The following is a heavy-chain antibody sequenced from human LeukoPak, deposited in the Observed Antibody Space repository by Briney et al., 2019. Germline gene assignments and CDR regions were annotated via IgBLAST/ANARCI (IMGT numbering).Heavy chain of an antibody. J-gene: IGHJ4*02. CDR2: INHSGST. D-gene: IGHD2-2*02. Sequence: SETLSLTCAVYGGSFSGHYWSWIRQPPGKGLEWIGEINHSGSTNYNPSLKSRVTISVDTSKNQFSLKLSSVTAADTAVYYCARRYIVVVPAATPKERYYFDYWGQGTLVTVSS. V-gene: IGHV4-34*01. CDR1: GGSFSGHY. CDR3: ARRYIVVVPAATPKERYYFDY.